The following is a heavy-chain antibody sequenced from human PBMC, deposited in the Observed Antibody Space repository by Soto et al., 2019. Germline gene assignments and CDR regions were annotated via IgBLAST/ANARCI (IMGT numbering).Heavy chain of an antibody. CDR1: GFTFSSYA. D-gene: IGHD6-13*01. J-gene: IGHJ4*02. CDR3: AKGGGGPGIAAAAPGSFDY. V-gene: IGHV3-23*01. Sequence: EVQLLESGGGLVQPGGSLRLSCAASGFTFSSYAMSWVRQAPGKGLEWVSAISGSGGSTYYADSVKGRFTISRDNSKNTLYLQMNSLRAEDTAVYYCAKGGGGPGIAAAAPGSFDYWGQGTLVTVSS. CDR2: ISGSGGST.